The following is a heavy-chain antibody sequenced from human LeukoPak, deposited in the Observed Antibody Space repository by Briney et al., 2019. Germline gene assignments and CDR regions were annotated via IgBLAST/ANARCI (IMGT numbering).Heavy chain of an antibody. J-gene: IGHJ4*02. CDR3: AKDFEGILTEWDYFDY. D-gene: IGHD3-9*01. Sequence: GGSLRLSCAASGFSFSSYAMSWARQAPGKGLEWVASIRGSGDSTYYGDSVKGRFTISRDNSKNTLYLQMNSLRADDTAVYFCAKDFEGILTEWDYFDYWGQGTLVTVSS. CDR2: IRGSGDST. CDR1: GFSFSSYA. V-gene: IGHV3-23*01.